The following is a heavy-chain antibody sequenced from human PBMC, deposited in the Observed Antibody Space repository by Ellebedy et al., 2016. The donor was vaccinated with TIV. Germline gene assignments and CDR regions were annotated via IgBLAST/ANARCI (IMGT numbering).Heavy chain of an antibody. CDR1: GGSISSSSYY. J-gene: IGHJ4*02. CDR3: TRGLIAVADTFSFDS. V-gene: IGHV4-61*05. D-gene: IGHD6-19*01. CDR2: IYYSGST. Sequence: SETLSLTXTVSGGSISSSSYYWSWIRQPPGKGLEWIGYIYYSGSTNYNPSLKSRVTISVDTSKNQFSLKLSSVTPEDTAVYYCTRGLIAVADTFSFDSWGQGTLVTVSS.